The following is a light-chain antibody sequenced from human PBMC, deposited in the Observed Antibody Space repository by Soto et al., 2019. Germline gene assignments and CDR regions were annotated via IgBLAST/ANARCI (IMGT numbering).Light chain of an antibody. CDR3: QQRRNWQVT. CDR2: AAS. J-gene: IGKJ5*01. V-gene: IGKV3D-20*02. Sequence: ETVLTQSPGPLSLSPGERATLSCRASQTVSNSYVSWYQHRPGQTPRVLIYAASSRTPGIPDRFSGSGYGTEFTLTISSLEPEDFAVYYCQQRRNWQVTFGQGTRLEIK. CDR1: QTVSNSY.